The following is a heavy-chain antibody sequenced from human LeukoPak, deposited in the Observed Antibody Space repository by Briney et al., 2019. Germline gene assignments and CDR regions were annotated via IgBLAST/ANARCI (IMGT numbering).Heavy chain of an antibody. V-gene: IGHV6-1*01. CDR1: GDSVSSNSVA. D-gene: IGHD6-6*01. CDR3: ARVPSSSSGNWFDP. J-gene: IGHJ5*02. CDR2: TYYRSKWYN. Sequence: SQTLSLTCAISGDSVSSNSVAWNWIRQSPSRGLEWLGRTYYRSKWYNDYAVSVKSRITINPDTSKNQFSLQLNSATPEDTAVYYCARVPSSSSGNWFDPWGQGTLVTVSS.